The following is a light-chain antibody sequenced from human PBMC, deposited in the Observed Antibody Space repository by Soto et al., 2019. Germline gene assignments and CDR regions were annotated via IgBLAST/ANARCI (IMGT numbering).Light chain of an antibody. CDR3: CSYAGSYTYV. V-gene: IGLV2-11*01. J-gene: IGLJ1*01. Sequence: QSALTQPRSVSGSPGQSVTISCTGTSSDVGGYNYVSWYQHHPGRAPILIYDVSTRPSGVPDRFSGSKSGNTASLTISGLQAEDEADYYCCSYAGSYTYVFGTGTKLTVL. CDR2: DVS. CDR1: SSDVGGYNY.